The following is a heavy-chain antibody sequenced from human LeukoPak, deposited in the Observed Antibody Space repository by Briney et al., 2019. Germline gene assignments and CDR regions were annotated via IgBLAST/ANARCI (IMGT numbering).Heavy chain of an antibody. J-gene: IGHJ5*02. CDR1: GYRFTSYW. V-gene: IGHV5-51*01. CDR3: ARLAAAGTMSWFDP. CDR2: IYPGDSDT. Sequence: GASLQISCKGSGYRFTSYWIGWVCQMPGKGVEWMGIIYPGDSDTRYSPSFQGQVTISADKSISTAYLQRSSLKASDTAMYYCARLAAAGTMSWFDPWGQGTLVTVSS. D-gene: IGHD6-13*01.